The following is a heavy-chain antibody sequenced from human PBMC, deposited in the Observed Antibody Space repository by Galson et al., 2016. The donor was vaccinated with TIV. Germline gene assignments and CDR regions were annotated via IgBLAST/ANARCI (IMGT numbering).Heavy chain of an antibody. V-gene: IGHV3-9*01. D-gene: IGHD6-13*01. CDR2: ISWNSDTI. Sequence: SLRLSCAASGFTFDDYAMHWVRQAPGGGLEWVSSISWNSDTIVYADSMKGQFTISRDNSKNSLYLQMNSLTSDDTALYYCVKGAGRYSRSWYFDYWGQGTLVTVSS. CDR1: GFTFDDYA. CDR3: VKGAGRYSRSWYFDY. J-gene: IGHJ4*02.